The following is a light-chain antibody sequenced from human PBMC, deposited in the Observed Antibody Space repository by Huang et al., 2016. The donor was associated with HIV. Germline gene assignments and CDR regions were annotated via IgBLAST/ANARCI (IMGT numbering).Light chain of an antibody. CDR3: QQRSTWPPGLT. CDR2: DAS. V-gene: IGKV3-11*01. J-gene: IGKJ4*01. CDR1: HSVRGD. Sequence: EIVLTQSPATLSLSPGESATLSGRATHSVRGDLAWYQQKPGQAPRLLIYDASNRATGIPARFSGSGSGTDFTLTISSLEPEDFAVYYCQQRSTWPPGLTFGGGTKVEIK.